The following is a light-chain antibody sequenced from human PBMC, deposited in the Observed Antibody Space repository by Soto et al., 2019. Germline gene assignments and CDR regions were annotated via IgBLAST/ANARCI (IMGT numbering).Light chain of an antibody. J-gene: IGLJ2*01. Sequence: QSALTQPASVSGSPGQSITISCTGTSSDVGGYNYVSWYQQHPGKVPKVMIYDVSKRASGVSNRFSGSKSGTKDTLTISGLQADDEDDYYCSSYSSGSTPMVFGGGTKLTVL. CDR3: SSYSSGSTPMV. V-gene: IGLV2-14*03. CDR1: SSDVGGYNY. CDR2: DVS.